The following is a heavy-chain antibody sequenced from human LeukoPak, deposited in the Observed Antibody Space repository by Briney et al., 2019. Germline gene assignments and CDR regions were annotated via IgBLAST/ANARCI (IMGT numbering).Heavy chain of an antibody. CDR1: GFTFSSYA. Sequence: GGSLRLSCAASGFTFSSYAMSWVRQAPGKGLEWVSAISASGGSTYCADSVKGRFTISRDNSKNTLCLQMNSLRAEDTAVYYCAKASDKYYFDYWGQGTLVTVSS. V-gene: IGHV3-23*01. J-gene: IGHJ4*02. CDR3: AKASDKYYFDY. D-gene: IGHD3-9*01. CDR2: ISASGGST.